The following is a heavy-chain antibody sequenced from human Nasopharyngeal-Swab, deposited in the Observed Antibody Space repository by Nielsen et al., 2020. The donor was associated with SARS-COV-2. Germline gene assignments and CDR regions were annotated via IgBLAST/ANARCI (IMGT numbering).Heavy chain of an antibody. Sequence: SVKVSCKASGGTFISYAISWLRQAPAQGLEWMGGIIPIFGTANYAQKFQGRVTITTDESTSTAYMELSSLRSEDTAVYYCARGVRDQYDSSGPLPFGWYFDLWGRGTLVTVSS. CDR1: GGTFISYA. V-gene: IGHV1-69*05. D-gene: IGHD3-22*01. CDR3: ARGVRDQYDSSGPLPFGWYFDL. J-gene: IGHJ2*01. CDR2: IIPIFGTA.